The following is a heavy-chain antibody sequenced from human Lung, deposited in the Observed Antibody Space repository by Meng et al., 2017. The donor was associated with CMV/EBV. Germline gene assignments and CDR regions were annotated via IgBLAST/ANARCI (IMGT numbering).Heavy chain of an antibody. CDR1: GGAISSSNW. CDR2: IYHSGST. V-gene: IGHV4-4*03. Sequence: VRLQEPGPGRWQLPGTLLLTCAVAGGAISSSNWWSWVRQPPGKGLEWIGEIYHSGSTNYNPSLKSRVTISVDKSKNQFSLKLSSVTAADTAVYYCASFPPPGKQWLVTDYWGQGTLVTVSS. J-gene: IGHJ4*02. D-gene: IGHD6-19*01. CDR3: ASFPPPGKQWLVTDY.